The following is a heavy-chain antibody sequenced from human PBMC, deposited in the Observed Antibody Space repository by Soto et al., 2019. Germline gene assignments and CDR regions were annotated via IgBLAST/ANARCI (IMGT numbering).Heavy chain of an antibody. CDR3: ARTSALPGAAIAVDY. V-gene: IGHV3-21*01. D-gene: IGHD2-2*01. J-gene: IGHJ4*02. CDR1: GFTFSSYS. Sequence: GGSLRLSCAASGFTFSSYSMNWVRQAPGKGLEWVSSIGSSSSYIYYADSVKGRFTIARDNAKNSLYLQMNSLRGEDTAVYYCARTSALPGAAIAVDYWGQGTLVTVSS. CDR2: IGSSSSYI.